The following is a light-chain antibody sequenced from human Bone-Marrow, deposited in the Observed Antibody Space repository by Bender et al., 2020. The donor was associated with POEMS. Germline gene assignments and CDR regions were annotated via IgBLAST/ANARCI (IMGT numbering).Light chain of an antibody. CDR1: TSDIGDYGY. Sequence: QSALTQPASVSGSPGQSITISCTGTTSDIGDYGYVSWYQQRPGKAPKLMIHENTERPSGVSNRFSGSKSGSTASLTISGLQAEDEADYYCSSYAGATTYVFGSGTTVIVL. V-gene: IGLV2-23*01. CDR3: SSYAGATTYV. J-gene: IGLJ1*01. CDR2: ENT.